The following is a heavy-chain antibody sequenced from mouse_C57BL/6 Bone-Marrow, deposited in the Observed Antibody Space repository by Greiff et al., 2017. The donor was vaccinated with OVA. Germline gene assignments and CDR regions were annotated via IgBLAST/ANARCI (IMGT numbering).Heavy chain of an antibody. J-gene: IGHJ4*01. Sequence: EVQRVESEGGLVQPGSSMKLSCTASGFTFSDYYMAWVRQVPEKGLEWVANINYDGSSTYYLDSLKSRFIISRDNAKNILYLQMSSLKSEDTATYYCARGASTTVVANYAMDYWGQGTSVTVSS. CDR3: ARGASTTVVANYAMDY. CDR1: GFTFSDYY. D-gene: IGHD1-1*01. V-gene: IGHV5-16*01. CDR2: INYDGSST.